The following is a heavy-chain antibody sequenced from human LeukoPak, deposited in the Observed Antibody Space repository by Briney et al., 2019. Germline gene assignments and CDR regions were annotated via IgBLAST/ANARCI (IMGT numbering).Heavy chain of an antibody. J-gene: IGHJ4*02. D-gene: IGHD3-3*01. Sequence: GGSLRLSCAASGFTFSSYEMNWVRQAPGKGLEWVSYISSSGSTIYYADSVKGRFTISRDNAKNSLYLQMSSLRAEDTAVYYCAREVPQYYDFLSGYYKREGGFDYWGQGTLVTVSS. CDR1: GFTFSSYE. V-gene: IGHV3-48*03. CDR3: AREVPQYYDFLSGYYKREGGFDY. CDR2: ISSSGSTI.